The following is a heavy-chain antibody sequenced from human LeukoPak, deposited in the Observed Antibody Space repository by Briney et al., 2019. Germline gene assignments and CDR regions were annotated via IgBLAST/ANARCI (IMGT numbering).Heavy chain of an antibody. CDR2: IKQDGSEK. J-gene: IGHJ4*02. CDR1: GFTFSSYW. CDR3: ARDPMYYYGSGSYYDDY. V-gene: IGHV3-7*01. D-gene: IGHD3-10*01. Sequence: SGGSLRLSCAASGFTFSSYWMSWVRQAPGRGLEWLANIKQDGSEKYYVDSVKGRLTISRDNAKNSLYLQMNSLRAEDTAVYYCARDPMYYYGSGSYYDDYWGQGTLVTVSS.